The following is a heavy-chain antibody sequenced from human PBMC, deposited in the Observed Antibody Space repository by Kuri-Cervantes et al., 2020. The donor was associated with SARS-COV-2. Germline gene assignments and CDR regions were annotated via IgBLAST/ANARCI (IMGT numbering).Heavy chain of an antibody. Sequence: GGSLRLSCAASGFTFSSYSMNWVRQAPGKGLEWVSSISSSSSYIYYADSVKGRFTISRDNSKNTLYLQMNSLRAEDTAVYYCARETVSGLFVYWGQGTLVTVSS. CDR1: GFTFSSYS. J-gene: IGHJ4*02. D-gene: IGHD4-11*01. V-gene: IGHV3-21*04. CDR3: ARETVSGLFVY. CDR2: ISSSSSYI.